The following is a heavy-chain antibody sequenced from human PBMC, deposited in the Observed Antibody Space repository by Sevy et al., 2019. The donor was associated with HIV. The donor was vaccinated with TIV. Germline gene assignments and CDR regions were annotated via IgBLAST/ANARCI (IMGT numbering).Heavy chain of an antibody. V-gene: IGHV4-31*03. D-gene: IGHD3-3*01. CDR2: IYYSGST. J-gene: IGHJ5*02. Sequence: SETLSLTCTVSGGSISSGGYYWSWIRQHPGKGLERIGYIYYSGSTYYNPSLKSRVTISVDTSKNQFSLKLSSVTAADTAVYYCARDRLYYDFWSGYYRGSWFDPWGQGTLVTVSS. CDR1: GGSISSGGYY. CDR3: ARDRLYYDFWSGYYRGSWFDP.